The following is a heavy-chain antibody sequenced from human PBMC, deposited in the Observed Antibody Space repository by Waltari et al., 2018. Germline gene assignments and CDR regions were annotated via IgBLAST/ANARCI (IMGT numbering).Heavy chain of an antibody. J-gene: IGHJ4*02. Sequence: EVQLVESGGGLVQPGRSLRLSCAASGFTFDDYAMHWVRQAPGKGLEWVSGISWNSGSIGYADSVKGRFTISRDNAKNSLYLQMNSLRAEDTALYYCAKGLSGGAADYGGQGTLVTVSS. V-gene: IGHV3-9*01. CDR3: AKGLSGGAADY. D-gene: IGHD3-16*01. CDR2: ISWNSGSI. CDR1: GFTFDDYA.